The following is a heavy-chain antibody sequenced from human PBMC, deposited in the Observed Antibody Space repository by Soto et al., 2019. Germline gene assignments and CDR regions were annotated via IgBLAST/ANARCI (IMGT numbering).Heavy chain of an antibody. CDR2: TSYSGTT. D-gene: IGHD4-17*01. J-gene: IGHJ4*02. CDR1: GGSMSRGIYY. CDR3: ATMGTPVTGLYYCDH. Sequence: QVQLQESGPGLVKPSQTLSLTCTVSGGSMSRGIYYWSWIRQPPGKGLECIGFTSYSGTTYYNTSLWSRVSMSVDTSKNQFSLHVNSVTAADTAVYYCATMGTPVTGLYYCDHWGQGTLVTVSS. V-gene: IGHV4-30-4*01.